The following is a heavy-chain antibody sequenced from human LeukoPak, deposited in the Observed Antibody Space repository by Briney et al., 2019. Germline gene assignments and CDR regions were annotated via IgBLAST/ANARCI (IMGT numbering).Heavy chain of an antibody. J-gene: IGHJ4*02. CDR1: GGSISSSSYY. Sequence: SSETLSLTCTVSGGSISSSSYYWGWIRQPPGKGLEWIVSIYYSGSTYYNPSLKSRVTISVDTAKNQFSLKLTSVTAADTAVYYCARGTPPDPIAAAAGSFDYWGQGTLVTVSS. CDR3: ARGTPPDPIAAAAGSFDY. CDR2: IYYSGST. V-gene: IGHV4-39*07. D-gene: IGHD6-13*01.